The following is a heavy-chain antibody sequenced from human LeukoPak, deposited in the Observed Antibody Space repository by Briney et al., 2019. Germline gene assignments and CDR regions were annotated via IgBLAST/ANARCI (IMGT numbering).Heavy chain of an antibody. CDR2: FDPEDGET. V-gene: IGHV1-24*01. Sequence: EASVKVSCKVSGYTLTELSMHWVRQAPGKGLEWMGGFDPEDGETIYAQKFQGRVTMTEDTSTDTAYMELSSLRSEDTAVYYCATDRPLEGGLFYYYYGMDVWGQGTTVTVSS. CDR1: GYTLTELS. J-gene: IGHJ6*02. D-gene: IGHD1-26*01. CDR3: ATDRPLEGGLFYYYYGMDV.